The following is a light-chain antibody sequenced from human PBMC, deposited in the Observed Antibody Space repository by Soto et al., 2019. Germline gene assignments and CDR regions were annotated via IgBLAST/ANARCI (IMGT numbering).Light chain of an antibody. V-gene: IGLV2-14*01. CDR3: SSYTTSSTDV. CDR1: STDVGRYNY. J-gene: IGLJ1*01. CDR2: DVA. Sequence: QSVLTQPASVSGSPGQPLTISCTGTSTDVGRYNYVSWYQQHPGKAPTLMLYDVANRPSGVSNRFSGSKSGITASLTISGLQAEDEADYYCSSYTTSSTDVFGTGTKVTVL.